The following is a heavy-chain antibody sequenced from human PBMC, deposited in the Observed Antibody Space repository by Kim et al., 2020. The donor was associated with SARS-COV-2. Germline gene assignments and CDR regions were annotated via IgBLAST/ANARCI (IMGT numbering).Heavy chain of an antibody. Sequence: GGSLRLSCAASGFTFSSYWMSWVRQAPGKGLEWVANIKQDGSEKYYVDSVKGRFTISRDNAKNSLYLQMNSLRAEDTAVYYCARDTLWFGGHYYYYGMDVGGQGTTVTVSS. CDR3: ARDTLWFGGHYYYYGMDV. CDR1: GFTFSSYW. J-gene: IGHJ6*02. CDR2: IKQDGSEK. D-gene: IGHD3-10*01. V-gene: IGHV3-7*03.